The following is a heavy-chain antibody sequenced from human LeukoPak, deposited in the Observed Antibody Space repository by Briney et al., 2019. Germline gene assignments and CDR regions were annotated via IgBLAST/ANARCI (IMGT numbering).Heavy chain of an antibody. CDR3: ARGRRYYDFWSGSYYYMDV. D-gene: IGHD3-3*01. CDR1: GDSISGYY. Sequence: PSETLSLTCTVSGDSISGYYWSWIRQPPGKGLEWIGYIYYSGSTNYNPSLKSRVTISVDTSKNQFSLKLSSVTAADTAVYYCARGRRYYDFWSGSYYYMDVWGKGTTVTVSS. V-gene: IGHV4-59*01. J-gene: IGHJ6*03. CDR2: IYYSGST.